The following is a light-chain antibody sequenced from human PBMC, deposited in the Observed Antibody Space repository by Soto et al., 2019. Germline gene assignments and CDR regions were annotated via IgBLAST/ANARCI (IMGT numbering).Light chain of an antibody. CDR1: QSVSNN. J-gene: IGKJ4*01. Sequence: EIVMTQSPATLSVSPGERATLSCRASQSVSNNLAWYQQKPGQAPRLLIYGASTRATGIPARFSGSGSGTEFTLTISSLQSEDFAVYYCQQYKTWSPLTFGGGTKVETK. CDR3: QQYKTWSPLT. V-gene: IGKV3-15*01. CDR2: GAS.